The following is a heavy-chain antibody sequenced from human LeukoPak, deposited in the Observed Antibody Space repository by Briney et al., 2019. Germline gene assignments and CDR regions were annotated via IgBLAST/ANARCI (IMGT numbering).Heavy chain of an antibody. CDR2: ISSSSSYI. J-gene: IGHJ4*02. CDR3: AKDPTLEWLDRFFDY. Sequence: GGSLRLSCAASGFTFSSYSMNWVRQAPGKGLEWVSSISSSSSYIYYADSVKGRFTISRDNAKNPLYLQMNSLRAEDTAVYYCAKDPTLEWLDRFFDYWGQGTLVTVSS. V-gene: IGHV3-21*04. D-gene: IGHD3-3*01. CDR1: GFTFSSYS.